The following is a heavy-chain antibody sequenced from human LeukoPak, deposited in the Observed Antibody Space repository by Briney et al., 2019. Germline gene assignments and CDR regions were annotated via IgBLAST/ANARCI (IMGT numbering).Heavy chain of an antibody. CDR2: IYYSGST. J-gene: IGHJ4*02. CDR1: GGSISRNY. Sequence: SETLSLTCTVSGGSISRNYWSWIRQPPGKGLEWIGYIYYSGSTNYNPSLKSRVTISGDTSKNQFSLKLSSVTAADTAVYYCAREYATAGTGSSYFDYWGQGTLVTVSS. CDR3: AREYATAGTGSSYFDY. D-gene: IGHD6-13*01. V-gene: IGHV4-59*01.